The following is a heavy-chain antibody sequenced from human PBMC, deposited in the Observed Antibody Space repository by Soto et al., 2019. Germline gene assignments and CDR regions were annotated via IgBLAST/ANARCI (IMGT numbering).Heavy chain of an antibody. CDR1: GYTFTSND. V-gene: IGHV1-8*01. D-gene: IGHD2-2*01. CDR3: AREICSSTSCHDY. J-gene: IGHJ4*02. Sequence: QVPLVQSGAEVKKPGASVKVSCKASGYTFTSNDINWVRQATGQGLEWMGWMNPSSGDTGYAQKFRGRVTMTRNTSIGTAYMELRSLRSADTAVYYCAREICSSTSCHDYWGQGTLVTVSS. CDR2: MNPSSGDT.